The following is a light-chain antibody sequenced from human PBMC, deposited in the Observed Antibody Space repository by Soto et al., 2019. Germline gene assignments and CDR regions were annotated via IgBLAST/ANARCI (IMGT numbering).Light chain of an antibody. J-gene: IGKJ3*01. CDR1: QSVSSSY. CDR3: LRYGISPIFT. V-gene: IGKV3-20*01. Sequence: EIGLTQSPCTLSLSPGGRATVSCRASQSVSSSYLAWYQQKPCQAPRLLIYGASRRATGIPDRFSDSGSGTTLSVSISSLETAEFAVYYYLRYGISPIFTVGPATNVDIK. CDR2: GAS.